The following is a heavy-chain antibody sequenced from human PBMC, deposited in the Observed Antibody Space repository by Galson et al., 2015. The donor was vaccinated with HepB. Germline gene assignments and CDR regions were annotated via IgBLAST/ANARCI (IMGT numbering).Heavy chain of an antibody. CDR3: GRQTHHQNPMDV. J-gene: IGHJ6*02. V-gene: IGHV4-59*08. D-gene: IGHD1-14*01. CDR2: IYYSDTWTT. CDR1: GGSISDHY. Sequence: LSLTCTVSGGSISDHYWSWIRQSPGKGLEWIGYIYYSDTWTTNYNPSLRSRVTISFDTSNNQVSLELSSVTAADTAMYYCGRQTHHQNPMDVWGQGTTVTVSS.